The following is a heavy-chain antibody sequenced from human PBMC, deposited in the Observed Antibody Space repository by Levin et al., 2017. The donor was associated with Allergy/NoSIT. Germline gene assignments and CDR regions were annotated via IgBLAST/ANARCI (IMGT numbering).Heavy chain of an antibody. CDR2: IYYDGSA. CDR1: GGSISDDSYY. Sequence: SETLSLTCTVSGGSISDDSYYWAWVRQPPGTGLEWVGSIYYDGSAYYNPSLKTRLTISVDTSKNQFSLRVNSVTAADTAVYYCAGEPNSPYYYHYGLDVWGPGTTVTVSS. V-gene: IGHV4-39*07. J-gene: IGHJ6*02. CDR3: AGEPNSPYYYHYGLDV. D-gene: IGHD2/OR15-2a*01.